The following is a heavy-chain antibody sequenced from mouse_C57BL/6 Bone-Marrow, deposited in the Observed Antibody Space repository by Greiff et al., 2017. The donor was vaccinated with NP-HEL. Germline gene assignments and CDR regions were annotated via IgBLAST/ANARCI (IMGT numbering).Heavy chain of an antibody. CDR3: ARLWLRRGYWYFDV. V-gene: IGHV5-12*01. J-gene: IGHJ1*03. CDR1: GFTFSDYY. CDR2: ISNGGGST. D-gene: IGHD2-2*01. Sequence: EVQLVESGGGLVQPGGSLKLSCAASGFTFSDYYMYWVRQTPEKRLEWVAYISNGGGSTYYPDTVKGRFTISRDNAKNTLYLQMSRLKSEDTAMYYCARLWLRRGYWYFDVWGTGTTVTVSS.